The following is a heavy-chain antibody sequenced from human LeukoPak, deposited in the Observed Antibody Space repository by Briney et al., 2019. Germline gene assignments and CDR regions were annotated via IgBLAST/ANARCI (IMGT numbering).Heavy chain of an antibody. CDR2: IYYTGST. CDR1: GASISSSGYY. V-gene: IGHV4-39*01. J-gene: IGHJ3*02. Sequence: PSETLSLTCTVSGASISSSGYYWGWLRQPPGKGLEWIGSIYYTGSTFYNPSLKSRVTMSRDTSKEQFSLKLSSVTAADTAVYYCARGITWGAFDIWGQGTMVTVSS. D-gene: IGHD3-16*01. CDR3: ARGITWGAFDI.